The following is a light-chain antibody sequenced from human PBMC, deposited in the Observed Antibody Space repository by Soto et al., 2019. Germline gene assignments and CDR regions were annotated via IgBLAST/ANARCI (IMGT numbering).Light chain of an antibody. CDR1: SSDIGASYD. CDR3: QSYDSILSTYV. V-gene: IGLV1-40*01. J-gene: IGLJ1*01. Sequence: QSVLPQPPSVSEAPRQRATITCTGTSSDIGASYDVHGYKQLPRAAPKLLIYSNTIRPSGVPDRFSASKSGTSASLAITGLRAEDEADYYCQSYDSILSTYVFGTGTKLTVL. CDR2: SNT.